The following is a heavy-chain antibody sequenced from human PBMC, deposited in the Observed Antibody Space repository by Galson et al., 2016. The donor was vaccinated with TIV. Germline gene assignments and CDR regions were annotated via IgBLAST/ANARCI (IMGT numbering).Heavy chain of an antibody. CDR3: AVWSNINYFAQ. CDR2: IDTSGGGT. D-gene: IGHD2-8*02. J-gene: IGHJ4*02. CDR1: GYTFISYY. Sequence: SVKVSCKASGYTFISYYMHWVRQAPGQGLEWVGVIDTSGGGTNYAQKFQARVTMTRDTSTRTVYMELSSLRSDDTAVFYCAVWSNINYFAQWGQGTLITVSS. V-gene: IGHV1-46*01.